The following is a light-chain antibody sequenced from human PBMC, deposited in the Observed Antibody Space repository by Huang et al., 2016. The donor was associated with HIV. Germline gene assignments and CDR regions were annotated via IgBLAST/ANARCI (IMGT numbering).Light chain of an antibody. CDR2: WAS. CDR3: QQYYSSPQT. CDR1: QGVYSSSTSKDY. Sequence: DIIMTQSPDSLAVSLSEGATLNCGSSQGVYSSSTSKDYMAWFQQKPGQPPRLLLFWASTREAGVPDRFSGSGSGTHFTLTIANLEAEDAAIYYCQQYYSSPQTFGQGTRVEVK. J-gene: IGKJ1*01. V-gene: IGKV4-1*01.